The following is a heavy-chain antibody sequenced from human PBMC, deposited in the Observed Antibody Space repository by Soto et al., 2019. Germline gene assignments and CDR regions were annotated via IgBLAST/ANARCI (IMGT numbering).Heavy chain of an antibody. Sequence: SETLSLTCTVSGGSISSGDYYWSWIRQPPGKGLEWIGYIYYSGSTYYNPSLKSRVTISVDTSKNQFSLKLSSVTAADTAVYYCASLPYDFWRPFDYWGQGTLVTVSS. D-gene: IGHD3-3*01. V-gene: IGHV4-30-4*01. CDR3: ASLPYDFWRPFDY. J-gene: IGHJ4*02. CDR2: IYYSGST. CDR1: GGSISSGDYY.